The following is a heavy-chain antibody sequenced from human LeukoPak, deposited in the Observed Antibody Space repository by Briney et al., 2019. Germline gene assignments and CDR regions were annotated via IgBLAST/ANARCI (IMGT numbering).Heavy chain of an antibody. D-gene: IGHD1-26*01. V-gene: IGHV1-18*01. CDR2: ISAYNGNT. CDR1: GYTFTIYG. Sequence: ASVKVSFKASGYTFTIYGISWVRQAPGQGLEWMGWISAYNGNTNYSQKLQGRVTMTTDTSTSTAYMELRSLRSDDTAVYYCARDSGSNLYYYYYGMGVWGQGTTVTVSS. CDR3: ARDSGSNLYYYYYGMGV. J-gene: IGHJ6*02.